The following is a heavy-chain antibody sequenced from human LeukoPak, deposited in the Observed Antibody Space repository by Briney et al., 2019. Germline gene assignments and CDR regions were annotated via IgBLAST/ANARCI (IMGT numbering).Heavy chain of an antibody. CDR1: GFTFSSYG. Sequence: GGSLRLSCAASGFTFSSYGMHWVRQAPGKGLEWVAFIRYDGSNKYYADSMKGRFTISRDNSKNTLYLQMNSLRAEDTAVYYCAKDKPEWYNWKNWFDPWGQGTLVTVSS. J-gene: IGHJ5*02. CDR3: AKDKPEWYNWKNWFDP. D-gene: IGHD1-20*01. V-gene: IGHV3-30*02. CDR2: IRYDGSNK.